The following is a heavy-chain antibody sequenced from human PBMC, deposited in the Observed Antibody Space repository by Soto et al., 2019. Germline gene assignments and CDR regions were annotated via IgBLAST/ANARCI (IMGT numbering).Heavy chain of an antibody. CDR3: ARSIVVVTALDY. CDR2: INAGNGNT. CDR1: GYTFTSYA. D-gene: IGHD2-21*02. J-gene: IGHJ4*02. Sequence: QVQLVQSGAEEKKPGASVKVSCKASGYTFTSYAMHWVRQAPGQRLEWMGWINAGNGNTKYSQKFQGRVTITRDPPASTAYMELSSLRSEDTAVYYCARSIVVVTALDYWGQGPLVTVSS. V-gene: IGHV1-3*05.